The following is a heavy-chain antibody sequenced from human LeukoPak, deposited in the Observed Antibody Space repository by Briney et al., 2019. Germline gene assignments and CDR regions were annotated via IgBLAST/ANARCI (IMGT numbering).Heavy chain of an antibody. CDR2: IYYSGST. J-gene: IGHJ4*02. D-gene: IGHD3-10*01. CDR1: GGSISSSSYY. CDR3: ARNSYTYYYGSGSYSNFDY. V-gene: IGHV4-39*07. Sequence: SETLSLTCTVSGGSISSSSYYWGWIPQPPGKGLEWIGSIYYSGSTYYNPSLKSRVTISVDTSKNQFSLKLSSVTAADTAVYYCARNSYTYYYGSGSYSNFDYWGQGTLVTVSS.